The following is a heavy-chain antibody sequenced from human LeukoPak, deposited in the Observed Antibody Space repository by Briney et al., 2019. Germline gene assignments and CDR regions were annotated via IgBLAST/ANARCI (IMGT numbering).Heavy chain of an antibody. CDR1: GGSISSYY. D-gene: IGHD3-10*01. V-gene: IGHV4-59*08. J-gene: IGHJ6*02. Sequence: PSETLSLTCTVSGGSISSYYWSWIRQPPGKGLEWIGYIYYSGSTNYNPSLKSRVTISVDTSKNQFSLKLSSVTAADTAVYYCAGTMVRGVTYYYGMDVWGQGTTVTVSS. CDR3: AGTMVRGVTYYYGMDV. CDR2: IYYSGST.